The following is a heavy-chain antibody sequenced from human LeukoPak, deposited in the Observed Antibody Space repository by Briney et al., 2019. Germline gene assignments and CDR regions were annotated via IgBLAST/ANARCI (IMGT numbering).Heavy chain of an antibody. Sequence: GGSLRLSCAASGFTFSDAWMSWVRQAPGKGLEWVGRIKSKTDGGTTEYAAPMKGRFTISRDDSINTLYLQINSLKSEDTAVYYRTTSPLVFEKRGQGTLVTVSS. V-gene: IGHV3-15*01. CDR3: TTSPLVFEK. D-gene: IGHD2-8*02. CDR1: GFTFSDAW. CDR2: IKSKTDGGTT. J-gene: IGHJ4*02.